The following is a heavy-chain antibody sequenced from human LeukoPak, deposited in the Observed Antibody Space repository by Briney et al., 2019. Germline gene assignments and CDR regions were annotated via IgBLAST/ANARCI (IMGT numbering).Heavy chain of an antibody. J-gene: IGHJ5*02. Sequence: HGGSLKISCKGPGYNFATYWIAWVRQMPGKGLEWMGVIYPGDSDTKYGPSFQGQVTISADKSLNTAYLQWRSLKASDTAIYYCARESEYTARWPDPWGQGTLVTVSS. D-gene: IGHD2-2*02. CDR2: IYPGDSDT. CDR3: ARESEYTARWPDP. V-gene: IGHV5-51*01. CDR1: GYNFATYW.